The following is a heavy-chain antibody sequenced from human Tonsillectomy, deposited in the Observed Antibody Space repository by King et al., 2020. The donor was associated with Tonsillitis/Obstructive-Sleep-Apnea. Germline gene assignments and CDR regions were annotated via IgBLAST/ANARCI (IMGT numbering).Heavy chain of an antibody. Sequence: PLQESGPGLVKPSETLSLTCTVSGGSISSSSYYWGWIRQPPGQGLEWIGSIYYSGSTYYNPSLKSRVTISVDTSKNQFSLKLSSVTAADTAVYYCARRVAVAGTDTEDYWGQGTLVTVSS. CDR1: GGSISSSSYY. V-gene: IGHV4-39*01. CDR3: ARRVAVAGTDTEDY. J-gene: IGHJ4*02. CDR2: IYYSGST. D-gene: IGHD6-19*01.